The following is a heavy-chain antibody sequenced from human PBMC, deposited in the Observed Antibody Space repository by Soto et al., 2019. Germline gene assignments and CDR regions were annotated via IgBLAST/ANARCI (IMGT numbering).Heavy chain of an antibody. V-gene: IGHV4-39*01. CDR2: IYYSGST. CDR1: GGSISSSSYY. CDR3: ARLLFGESY. D-gene: IGHD3-10*02. J-gene: IGHJ4*02. Sequence: PSETLSLTCTVSGGSISSSSYYWGWIRQPPGKGLEWIGSIYYSGSTYYNPSLKSRVTISVDTSKNQFSLKLSSVTAADTAVYYCARLLFGESYWGQGTLVTVSS.